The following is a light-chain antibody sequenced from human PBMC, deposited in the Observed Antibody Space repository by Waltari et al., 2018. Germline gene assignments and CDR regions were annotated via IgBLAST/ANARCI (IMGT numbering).Light chain of an antibody. J-gene: IGKJ1*01. V-gene: IGKV3-20*01. CDR2: DAS. Sequence: EIVLTQSPGPLSLSPGESATLSCRASQSVSRTLAWYQQKPGQTPRLLIYDASTRATGIPDRFSGSGFGTDFSLTISRLEPEDFAVYYCQKYGTLPATFGQGTTVEIK. CDR3: QKYGTLPAT. CDR1: QSVSRT.